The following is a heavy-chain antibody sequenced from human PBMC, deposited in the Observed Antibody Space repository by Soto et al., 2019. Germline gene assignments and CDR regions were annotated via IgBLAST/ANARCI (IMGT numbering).Heavy chain of an antibody. CDR3: ARGAITFGGVIVRHAFDI. V-gene: IGHV3-53*04. Sequence: GGSLRLSCAASGFTVSSNYMSWVRQAPGKGLEWVSVIYSGGSTYYADSVKGRFTISRHNSKNTLYLQMNSLRAEDTAVYYCARGAITFGGVIVRHAFDIWGQGTMVTVSS. CDR2: IYSGGST. CDR1: GFTVSSNY. J-gene: IGHJ3*02. D-gene: IGHD3-16*02.